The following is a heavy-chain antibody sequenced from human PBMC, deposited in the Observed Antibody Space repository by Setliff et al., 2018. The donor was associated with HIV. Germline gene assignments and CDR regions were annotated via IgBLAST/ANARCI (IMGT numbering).Heavy chain of an antibody. CDR2: ISYDGSNK. V-gene: IGHV3-30*18. Sequence: GGSLRLSCAASGFTFSSYGIHWVRQAPGKGLEWVAVISYDGSNKYYGDSVKGRFTIARDNSKNTLYLQMNSLRGEDAAVYYCAKGARGPPHRTPVLPFDYWGQGTLVTVSS. D-gene: IGHD6-6*01. CDR1: GFTFSSYG. CDR3: AKGARGPPHRTPVLPFDY. J-gene: IGHJ4*02.